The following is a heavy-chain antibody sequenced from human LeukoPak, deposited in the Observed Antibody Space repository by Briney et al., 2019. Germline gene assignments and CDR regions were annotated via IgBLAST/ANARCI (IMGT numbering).Heavy chain of an antibody. V-gene: IGHV3-15*01. CDR1: GFTFSNAW. Sequence: GGSLRLSCAASGFTFSNAWMSWVRQAPGKGLEWVGRIKSKTDGGTTDYAAPVKGRFTISRDDSKNTLYLQMNSLKTEDTAVYYCTTEAPMITFGGVIVIPHYYFDYWGQGTLVTVS. CDR2: IKSKTDGGTT. D-gene: IGHD3-16*02. J-gene: IGHJ4*02. CDR3: TTEAPMITFGGVIVIPHYYFDY.